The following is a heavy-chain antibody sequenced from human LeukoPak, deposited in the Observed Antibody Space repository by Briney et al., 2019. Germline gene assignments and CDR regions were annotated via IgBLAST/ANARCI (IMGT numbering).Heavy chain of an antibody. D-gene: IGHD3-3*01. Sequence: GGSLRLSCAASGFTFSSYGMHWVRQAPGKGLEWVAVIWYDGSNKYYADSVKGRFTISRDNSKNTLYLQMNSLRAEDTAVYYCAREGGITIFGVAWDGYYYGMDVWGQGTTVTVSS. J-gene: IGHJ6*02. CDR1: GFTFSSYG. CDR3: AREGGITIFGVAWDGYYYGMDV. CDR2: IWYDGSNK. V-gene: IGHV3-33*01.